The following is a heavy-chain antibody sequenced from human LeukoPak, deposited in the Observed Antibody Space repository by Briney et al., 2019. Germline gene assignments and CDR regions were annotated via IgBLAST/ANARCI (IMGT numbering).Heavy chain of an antibody. J-gene: IGHJ6*02. Sequence: PGRSLRLPCAASGFTFSSYAMHWVRQAPGKGLEWVAVISYDGSNKYYADSVKGRFTISRDNSKNTLYLQMNSLRAEDTAVYYCARVHSGWYGDYYYGMDVWGQGTTVTVSS. V-gene: IGHV3-30*04. CDR1: GFTFSSYA. CDR2: ISYDGSNK. D-gene: IGHD6-19*01. CDR3: ARVHSGWYGDYYYGMDV.